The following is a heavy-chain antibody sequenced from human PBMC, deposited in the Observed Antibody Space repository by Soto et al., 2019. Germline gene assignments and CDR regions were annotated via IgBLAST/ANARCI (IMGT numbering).Heavy chain of an antibody. Sequence: ASVKVSCKASGYTFTRYDIIWVRQAPGQGLEWMGWISAYNGNTNYAQKLQGRVTMTTDTSTSTAYMELRSLRSDDTAVYYCARDVSPPDSYGPPSSSRKNFDYWGQGTLVTVSS. CDR1: GYTFTRYD. V-gene: IGHV1-18*01. D-gene: IGHD5-18*01. CDR2: ISAYNGNT. CDR3: ARDVSPPDSYGPPSSSRKNFDY. J-gene: IGHJ4*02.